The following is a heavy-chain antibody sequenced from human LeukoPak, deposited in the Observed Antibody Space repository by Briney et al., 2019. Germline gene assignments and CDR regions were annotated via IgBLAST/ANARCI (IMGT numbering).Heavy chain of an antibody. V-gene: IGHV3-21*01. CDR2: ISSSSSYI. D-gene: IGHD3-3*01. CDR3: ARERRYDFWSGFYYYGMDV. CDR1: GFTFSSYS. J-gene: IGHJ6*02. Sequence: GGSLRLSCAASGFTFSSYSMNWVRQAPGKGLEWVSSISSSSSYIYYADSVKGRFTISRDNAKNSLYLQMNSLRAEDTAVYYCARERRYDFWSGFYYYGMDVWGQGTTVTVSS.